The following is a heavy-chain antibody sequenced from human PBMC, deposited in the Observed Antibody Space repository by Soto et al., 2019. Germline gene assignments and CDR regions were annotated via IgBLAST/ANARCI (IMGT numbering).Heavy chain of an antibody. CDR1: GVSFSGYY. V-gene: IGHV4-34*01. CDR3: ARCNGLVNYSSYGMEV. Sequence: PSETLSLTCAVYGVSFSGYYWSWIRQAPGKGLEWIGEINHSGSTNYNPSLKSRVTISVDTSKNQFSLKLSSVTAADTAVYYCARCNGLVNYSSYGMEVWGQRTTVTLSS. D-gene: IGHD3-9*01. J-gene: IGHJ6*01. CDR2: INHSGST.